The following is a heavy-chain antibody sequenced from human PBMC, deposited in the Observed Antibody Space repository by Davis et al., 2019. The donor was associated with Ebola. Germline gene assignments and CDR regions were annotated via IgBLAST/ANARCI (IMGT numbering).Heavy chain of an antibody. CDR1: GYTFTNYY. Sequence: ASVKVSCKASGYTFTNYYMHWVRQAPGQGLEWMGTINPSGGDTSYAQKFQGRVTMTRDTSISTAYMELSRLRSDDTAVYYCARSALTYGDYSNWFDPWGQGTLVTVSS. V-gene: IGHV1-46*01. J-gene: IGHJ5*02. CDR2: INPSGGDT. D-gene: IGHD4-17*01. CDR3: ARSALTYGDYSNWFDP.